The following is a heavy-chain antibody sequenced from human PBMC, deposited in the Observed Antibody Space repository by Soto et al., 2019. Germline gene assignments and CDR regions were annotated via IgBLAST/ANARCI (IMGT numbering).Heavy chain of an antibody. Sequence: SVKVSCKASGFTFTSSAVQWVRQARGQRLEWIGWIVVGSGNTNYAQKFQERVTITRDMSTSTAYMELSSLRSEDTAVYYCAASGIDSSGYYPLRAFDIWGQGTMVTVSS. D-gene: IGHD3-22*01. CDR2: IVVGSGNT. CDR1: GFTFTSSA. J-gene: IGHJ3*02. V-gene: IGHV1-58*01. CDR3: AASGIDSSGYYPLRAFDI.